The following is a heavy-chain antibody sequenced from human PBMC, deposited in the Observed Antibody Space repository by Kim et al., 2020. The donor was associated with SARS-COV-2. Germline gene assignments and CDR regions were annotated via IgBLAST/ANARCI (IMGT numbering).Heavy chain of an antibody. Sequence: DAVKGRFTISRDNSKNTLDLQMNSLRVEDTAVYCCARSMITFGGASGPRYWGQGTLVTVSS. CDR3: ARSMITFGGASGPRY. D-gene: IGHD3-16*01. J-gene: IGHJ4*02. V-gene: IGHV3-30*01.